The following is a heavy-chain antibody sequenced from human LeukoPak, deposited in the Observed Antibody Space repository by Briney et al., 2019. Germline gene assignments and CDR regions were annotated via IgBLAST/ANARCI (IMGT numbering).Heavy chain of an antibody. Sequence: TSQTLSLTCTVSGGSTSSGGYYWSWIRQPPGKGLEWIGYIYYSGSTNYNPSLKSRVTISVDTSKNQFSLKLSSVTAADTAVYYCARAEGYCSSTSCYVDYYYYYGMDVWGKGTTVTVSS. CDR1: GGSTSSGGYY. CDR2: IYYSGST. J-gene: IGHJ6*04. V-gene: IGHV4-61*08. D-gene: IGHD2-2*01. CDR3: ARAEGYCSSTSCYVDYYYYYGMDV.